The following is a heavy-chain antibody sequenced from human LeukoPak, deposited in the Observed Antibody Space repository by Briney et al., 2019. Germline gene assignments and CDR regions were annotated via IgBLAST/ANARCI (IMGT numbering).Heavy chain of an antibody. CDR1: GGSFSGYY. CDR3: ARHRPLYYGSGKGFDP. V-gene: IGHV4-34*01. J-gene: IGHJ5*02. D-gene: IGHD3-10*01. Sequence: SETLSLTCAVYGGSFSGYYWSWIRQPPGKGLEWIGEINHSGSTNYNPSLKSRVTISVDTSKNQFSLKLSSVTAADTAVYYCARHRPLYYGSGKGFDPWGQGTLVTVSS. CDR2: INHSGST.